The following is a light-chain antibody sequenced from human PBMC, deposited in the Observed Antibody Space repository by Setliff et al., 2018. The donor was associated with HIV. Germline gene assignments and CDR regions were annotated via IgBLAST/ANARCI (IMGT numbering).Light chain of an antibody. CDR1: SSDVGNYNY. Sequence: QSALTQPASVSGSPGQSITISCTGTSSDVGNYNYVSWYQQHPAKAPKLMIYDVSVRPSGVSTRFSGSKSGNTASLTISGLQAEDEADYYCSSYTSNNARVFGTGTKVTVL. J-gene: IGLJ1*01. V-gene: IGLV2-14*03. CDR2: DVS. CDR3: SSYTSNNARV.